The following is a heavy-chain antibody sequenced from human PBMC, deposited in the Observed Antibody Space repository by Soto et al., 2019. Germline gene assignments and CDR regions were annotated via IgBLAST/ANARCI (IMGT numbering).Heavy chain of an antibody. CDR3: VKDVEVFGVVSAAFDI. D-gene: IGHD3-3*01. V-gene: IGHV3-9*01. CDR2: ISWNSGSI. CDR1: GFTFDDYA. Sequence: EVQLVESGGGLVQPGRSLRLSCAASGFTFDDYAMHWVRQAPGKGLEWVSGISWNSGSIGYADSVKGRFTISRDNAKNSLYLQMNSLRAEDTALYYCVKDVEVFGVVSAAFDIWGQGTMVTVSS. J-gene: IGHJ3*02.